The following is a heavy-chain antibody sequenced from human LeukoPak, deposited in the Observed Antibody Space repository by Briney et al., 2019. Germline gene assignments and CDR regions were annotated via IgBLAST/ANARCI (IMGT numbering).Heavy chain of an antibody. CDR2: ITAYNDNT. D-gene: IGHD3-10*01. CDR3: ARALLWFGEPSHIDY. Sequence: SVKVSCKASGYTFTSYGISWVRPAPGQGLEWMGWITAYNDNTNYAQKLQGRVTMTTDTSTSTAYMELRSLRSDDTAVYYCARALLWFGEPSHIDYWGQGTLVTVSS. J-gene: IGHJ4*02. V-gene: IGHV1-18*01. CDR1: GYTFTSYG.